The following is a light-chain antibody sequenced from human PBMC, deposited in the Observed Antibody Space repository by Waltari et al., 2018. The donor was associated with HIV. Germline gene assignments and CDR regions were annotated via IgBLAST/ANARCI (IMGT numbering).Light chain of an antibody. Sequence: AIQLTQSPSSLSASVGDRVTITCRASRGISSALAWYQQKPGKPPKVLIYDASSLESGVPSRFSGSGSGTDFTLTISSLQPEDFATYYCQRFDSYPFTFGGGTKVEIK. CDR3: QRFDSYPFT. CDR2: DAS. J-gene: IGKJ4*01. V-gene: IGKV1-13*02. CDR1: RGISSA.